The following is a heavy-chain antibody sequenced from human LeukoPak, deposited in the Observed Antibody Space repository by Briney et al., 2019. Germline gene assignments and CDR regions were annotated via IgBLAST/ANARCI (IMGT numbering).Heavy chain of an antibody. V-gene: IGHV4-59*11. D-gene: IGHD2/OR15-2a*01. J-gene: IGHJ4*02. CDR3: ARESLSSKAFDY. CDR1: GGSINRHY. CDR2: IYYSGST. Sequence: PSETLSLTCTVSGGSINRHYRSWVRQPPGKGPEWIGYIYYSGSTNYNPSLNSRVTISVDTSKDQFSLKLSSVIAADSAVYYCARESLSSKAFDYWGQGTLVTVSS.